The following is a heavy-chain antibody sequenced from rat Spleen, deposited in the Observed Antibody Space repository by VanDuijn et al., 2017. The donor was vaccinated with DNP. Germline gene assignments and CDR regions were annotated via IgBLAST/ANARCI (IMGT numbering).Heavy chain of an antibody. CDR2: ITSGRGST. V-gene: IGHV5S13*01. CDR1: GFTFSYYW. CDR3: AKDRLGGYAMDA. D-gene: IGHD1-3*01. J-gene: IGHJ2*01. Sequence: EVQLVESGGGLAQPGGSLKLSCAASGFTFSYYWMAWVRQVPGRGLEWIASITSGRGSTSYLDSVRGRFTISRDDARDTLFLQMNSLRSEDTATYYCAKDRLGGYAMDAWGQGVMVTVSS.